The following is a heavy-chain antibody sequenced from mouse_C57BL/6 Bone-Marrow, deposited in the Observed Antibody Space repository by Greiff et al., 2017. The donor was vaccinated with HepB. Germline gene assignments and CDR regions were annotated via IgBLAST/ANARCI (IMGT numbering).Heavy chain of an antibody. V-gene: IGHV5-16*01. CDR1: GFTFSDYY. D-gene: IGHD2-1*01. CDR3: ARGEDYYGNYFCFDY. Sequence: EVQLQQSEGGLVQPGSSMKLSCTATGFTFSDYYIAWVRQVPGQGLEWFANINSDGSSTNYLDSLKSQFIISRDNAKNILYLQMSSLKSEDTATYYCARGEDYYGNYFCFDYWGQGTTLTVSS. J-gene: IGHJ2*01. CDR2: INSDGSST.